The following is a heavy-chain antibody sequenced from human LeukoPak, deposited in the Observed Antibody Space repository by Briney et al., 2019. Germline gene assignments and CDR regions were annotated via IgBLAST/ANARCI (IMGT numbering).Heavy chain of an antibody. Sequence: GGSLRLSCVAYGFTFSEFAMSWVRQAPGAGPEWVSAIGGGGDDTYYADSGKGRFTVSRDNSGNTLYLQMSALRAEDTAVYYCAKDYFNRNGVFDAFDLWGHGTTVTVS. D-gene: IGHD2/OR15-2a*01. J-gene: IGHJ3*01. CDR1: GFTFSEFA. CDR3: AKDYFNRNGVFDAFDL. V-gene: IGHV3-23*01. CDR2: IGGGGDDT.